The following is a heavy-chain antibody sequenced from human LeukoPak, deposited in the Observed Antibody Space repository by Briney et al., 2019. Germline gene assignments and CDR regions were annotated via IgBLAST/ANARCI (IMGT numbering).Heavy chain of an antibody. CDR1: GLTFSRYS. CDR3: AGSDTIGYLPREWDYWYLDL. J-gene: IGHJ2*01. V-gene: IGHV3-21*01. CDR2: ISSGSSYI. D-gene: IGHD3-22*01. Sequence: GGSLRLSCAASGLTFSRYSMNWVRQAPGKGLEWVSSISSGSSYIYYVDSVKGRFTVSRDNAKNSLYLQMNSLRAEDTAVYYCAGSDTIGYLPREWDYWYLDLWGRGTLVTVSS.